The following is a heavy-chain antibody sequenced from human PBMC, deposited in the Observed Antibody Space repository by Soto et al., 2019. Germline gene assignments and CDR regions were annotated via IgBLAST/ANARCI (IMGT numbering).Heavy chain of an antibody. V-gene: IGHV3-21*06. CDR2: ISSTTNYI. Sequence: KPGGSLRLSCAASGFTFTRYSMNWVRQAPGKGLEWVSSISSTTNYICYGDSMKGRFTISRDNAKNSLYLEMNSLRAEDTAVYYCARESEDLTSNFDYWGQGTLVTVSS. CDR3: ARESEDLTSNFDY. CDR1: GFTFTRYS. J-gene: IGHJ4*02.